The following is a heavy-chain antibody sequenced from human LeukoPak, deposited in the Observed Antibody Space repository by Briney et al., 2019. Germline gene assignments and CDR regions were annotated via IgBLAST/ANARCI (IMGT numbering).Heavy chain of an antibody. CDR3: ARDGRATVTSPPRFVYYYYMDV. D-gene: IGHD4-17*01. V-gene: IGHV3-7*01. CDR2: IKQDGSDK. Sequence: PGESLRLSCAASGFTFSNYWMTWVRQAPGKGLEWVANIKQDGSDKYYVGSVKGRFTISRDNAKNSLFLQMNGLRAEDTAVYYCARDGRATVTSPPRFVYYYYMDVWGKGTTVTVSS. J-gene: IGHJ6*03. CDR1: GFTFSNYW.